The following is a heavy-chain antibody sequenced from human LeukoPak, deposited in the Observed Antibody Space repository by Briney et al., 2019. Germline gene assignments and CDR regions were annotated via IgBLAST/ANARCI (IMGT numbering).Heavy chain of an antibody. CDR3: ARVLYDSSGYYYFDY. J-gene: IGHJ4*02. CDR2: ISSSSSYI. CDR1: GFTFSSYS. D-gene: IGHD3-22*01. Sequence: GGSLRLSCAASGFTFSSYSMNWVRQAPGKGLEWVSSISSSSSYIYYADSVKGRFTISRDNAKNSLYLQMNSLRAEDTAVYYCARVLYDSSGYYYFDYWGQGTLVTVSS. V-gene: IGHV3-21*01.